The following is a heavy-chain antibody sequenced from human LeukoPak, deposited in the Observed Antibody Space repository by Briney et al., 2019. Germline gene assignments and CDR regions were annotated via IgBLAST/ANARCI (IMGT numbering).Heavy chain of an antibody. Sequence: GGSLRLSCAASGFTFSSYLMSWVRQAPGKGLEWVSGISGSGGSTYYADSVKGRFTISRYNSKNTLYLQMNSLRAEDTAVYYCAKLAAAGTDYWGQGNLVTLSS. CDR3: AKLAAAGTDY. V-gene: IGHV3-23*01. CDR2: ISGSGGST. D-gene: IGHD6-13*01. CDR1: GFTFSSYL. J-gene: IGHJ4*02.